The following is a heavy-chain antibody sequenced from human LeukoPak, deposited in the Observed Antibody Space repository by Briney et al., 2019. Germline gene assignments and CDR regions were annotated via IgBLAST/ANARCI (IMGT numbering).Heavy chain of an antibody. CDR1: GYTFTSYD. V-gene: IGHV1-8*01. J-gene: IGHJ4*02. CDR2: MNPNSGNT. Sequence: GASVKVSCKXSGYTFTSYDINWVRQATGQGLEWMGWMNPNSGNTGYAQKFQGRVTMTRNTSISTAYMGLSSLRSEDTAVYYCARDSSGAGSDYWGQGTLVTVSS. D-gene: IGHD3-22*01. CDR3: ARDSSGAGSDY.